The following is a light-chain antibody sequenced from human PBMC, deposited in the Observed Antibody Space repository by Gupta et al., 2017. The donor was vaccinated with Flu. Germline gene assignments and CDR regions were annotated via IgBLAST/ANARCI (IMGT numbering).Light chain of an antibody. CDR3: QQDYTTPYT. CDR2: WAS. Sequence: DFVMTQSPDSLAVSLGERATINCKSSQSVLYSSNNKNYLAWYQQKPGQPPKLLIYWASTRESGVPDRFSGSGSGTDFTLTISSLQAEDVAVYYCQQDYTTPYTFGQGTKLEIK. V-gene: IGKV4-1*01. J-gene: IGKJ2*01. CDR1: QSVLYSSNNKNY.